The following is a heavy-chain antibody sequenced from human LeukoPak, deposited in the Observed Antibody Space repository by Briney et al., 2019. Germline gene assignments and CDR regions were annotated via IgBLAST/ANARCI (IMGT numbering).Heavy chain of an antibody. Sequence: ASVKVSCKASGYTFTSYYMHWVRQAPGQGLEWMGIINPSGGSTSYAQKFQGRVAMTRDTSTSTVYMELSSLRSEDTAVYYCARVRIVGADFDYWGQGTLVTVSS. J-gene: IGHJ4*02. CDR2: INPSGGST. CDR3: ARVRIVGADFDY. D-gene: IGHD1-26*01. CDR1: GYTFTSYY. V-gene: IGHV1-46*01.